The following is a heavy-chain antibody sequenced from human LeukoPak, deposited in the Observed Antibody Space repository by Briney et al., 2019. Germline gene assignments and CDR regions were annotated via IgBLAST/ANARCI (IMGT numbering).Heavy chain of an antibody. J-gene: IGHJ5*02. Sequence: GGSLRLSCAASGFTFSSYAMSWVRQAPGKGLEWVSGISGGGSTYYADSAKGRFTISRDNSKNTLYLQMNSLRAEDTAVYYCAKDAFYSNYGIPRFDPWGQGTLVTVSS. CDR3: AKDAFYSNYGIPRFDP. D-gene: IGHD4-11*01. CDR1: GFTFSSYA. V-gene: IGHV3-23*01. CDR2: ISGGGST.